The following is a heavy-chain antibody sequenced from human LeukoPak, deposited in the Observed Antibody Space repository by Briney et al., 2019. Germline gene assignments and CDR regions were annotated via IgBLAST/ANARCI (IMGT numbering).Heavy chain of an antibody. V-gene: IGHV3-30*04. J-gene: IGHJ4*02. CDR2: ISYDGSNK. CDR3: ARELYSGSYWGMDY. Sequence: GGSLRLSCAASGFTFSSYAMHWVRQAPGKGLEWVAVISYDGSNKYYADSVKGRFTISRDNSKNTLYLQMNSLRAEDTAVYYCARELYSGSYWGMDYWGQGTLVTVSS. D-gene: IGHD1-26*01. CDR1: GFTFSSYA.